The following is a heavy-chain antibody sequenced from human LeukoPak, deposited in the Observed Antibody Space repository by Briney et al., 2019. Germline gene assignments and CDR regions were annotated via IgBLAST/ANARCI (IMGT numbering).Heavy chain of an antibody. CDR3: ARHRYYYDSSGYYYQP. D-gene: IGHD3-22*01. J-gene: IGHJ5*02. V-gene: IGHV3-23*01. CDR2: ISGSGSST. CDR1: GFTFNSYA. Sequence: GGSLRLSCAASGFTFNSYAMSWVRQAPGKGLEWVSAISGSGSSTYYADSVKGRFTISRDNSKNTLDLQVKSLRAEDAAVYYCARHRYYYDSSGYYYQPWGQGTLVTVSS.